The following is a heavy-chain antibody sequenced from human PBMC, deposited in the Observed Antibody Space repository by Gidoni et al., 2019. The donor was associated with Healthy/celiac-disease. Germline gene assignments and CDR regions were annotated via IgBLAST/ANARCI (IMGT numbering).Heavy chain of an antibody. CDR2: IGTAGDP. Sequence: EVQLVESGGGLVQPGGSLRLSCAASGFTFSSYDMHWFRQATGKGLEWVSAIGTAGDPYYPGSVKGRFTISRENAKNSLYLQMNSLRAGDTAVYYCARSPEAGPGPPWGMDVWGQGTTVTVSS. J-gene: IGHJ6*02. V-gene: IGHV3-13*05. CDR3: ARSPEAGPGPPWGMDV. CDR1: GFTFSSYD.